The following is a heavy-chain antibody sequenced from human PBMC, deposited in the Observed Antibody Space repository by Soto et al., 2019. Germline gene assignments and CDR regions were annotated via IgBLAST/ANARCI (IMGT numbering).Heavy chain of an antibody. Sequence: KAGGSLRLSCAASGFTFSTHGMNWVRQAPGKGLEWVSYISSSNIQYADSVRGRFTISRDSAKTSLYLQMNSLRAEDTAVYYCHSSVVIPPNVGLDYWGQGTQVTVSS. CDR3: HSSVVIPPNVGLDY. CDR2: ISSSNI. CDR1: GFTFSTHG. V-gene: IGHV3-21*01. D-gene: IGHD3-16*02. J-gene: IGHJ4*02.